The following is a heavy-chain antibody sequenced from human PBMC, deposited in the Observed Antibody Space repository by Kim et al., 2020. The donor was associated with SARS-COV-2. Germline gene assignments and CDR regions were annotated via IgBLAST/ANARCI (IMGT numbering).Heavy chain of an antibody. Sequence: GRTYHADTGKGPVTNSRDNSKNELYLQMNSLRAGDTAVYYCAKDLPYYEWGQGTLVTVSS. J-gene: IGHJ4*02. V-gene: IGHV3-23*01. D-gene: IGHD3-22*01. CDR2: GRT. CDR3: AKDLPYYE.